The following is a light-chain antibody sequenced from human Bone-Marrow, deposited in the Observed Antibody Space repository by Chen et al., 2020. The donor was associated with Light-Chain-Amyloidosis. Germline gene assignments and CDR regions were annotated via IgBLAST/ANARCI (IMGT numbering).Light chain of an antibody. CDR3: FLSYPTGRV. CDR2: DTT. V-gene: IGLV7-46*01. J-gene: IGLJ3*02. CDR1: TGAVTGGLY. Sequence: QAVVSPEPSLTVSPGGAVTPTCGSSTGAVTGGLYPYWFQQKPGQAPRTLIYDTTNRHFWTPARFSGSLLGDKAALTLSGAQPEDEAHYFCFLSYPTGRVFGGGTKLTVL.